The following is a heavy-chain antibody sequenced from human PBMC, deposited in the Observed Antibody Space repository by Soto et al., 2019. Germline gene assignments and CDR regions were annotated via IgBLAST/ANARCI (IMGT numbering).Heavy chain of an antibody. CDR1: GYTFNSYP. CDR2: IVPIFGRP. CDR3: ASFPFRHGQYYNNLDADV. J-gene: IGHJ6*02. V-gene: IGHV1-69*01. D-gene: IGHD3-10*01. Sequence: QMQLAQSGAEVKRPGSSVKVSCKASGYTFNSYPLNWVRQAPGQGLEWIGGIVPIFGRPHYSELLRGIVAITADESSDTAFVALTNLTFADTATYYCASFPFRHGQYYNNLDADVWGQGTTIIVSS.